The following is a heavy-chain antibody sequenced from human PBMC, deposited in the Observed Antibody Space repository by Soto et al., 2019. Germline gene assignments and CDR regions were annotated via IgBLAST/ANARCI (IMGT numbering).Heavy chain of an antibody. D-gene: IGHD3-3*01. CDR1: GGSLSSYY. CDR2: IYYSGST. Sequence: SQTLSLTCTVSGGSLSSYYWSWIRQPPGKGLEWIGYIYYSGSTNYNPSLKSRVTISVDTSKNQFSLKLSSVTAADTAVYYCARTYYDFWSGDTAHFRFDYWGQGTLVTVSS. CDR3: ARTYYDFWSGDTAHFRFDY. J-gene: IGHJ4*02. V-gene: IGHV4-59*01.